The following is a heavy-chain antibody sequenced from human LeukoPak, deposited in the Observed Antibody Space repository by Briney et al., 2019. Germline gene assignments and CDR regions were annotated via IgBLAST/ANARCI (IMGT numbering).Heavy chain of an antibody. D-gene: IGHD3-10*01. CDR2: IIPIFGTA. J-gene: IGHJ5*02. CDR3: GSGSYYNWFDP. Sequence: ASVKVSCKASGGTFSSYVISWVRQAPGQGLEWMGRIIPIFGTANYAQKFQGRVTITTDESTSTAYMELSSLRSEDTAVYYCGSGSYYNWFDPWGQGTLVTVSS. V-gene: IGHV1-69*05. CDR1: GGTFSSYV.